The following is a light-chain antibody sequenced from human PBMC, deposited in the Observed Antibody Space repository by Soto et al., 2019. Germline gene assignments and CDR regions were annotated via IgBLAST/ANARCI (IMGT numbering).Light chain of an antibody. J-gene: IGKJ1*01. Sequence: DIQMTQSPSSVSASVGDRVTITCRASQAISTWLAWYQQNPGKAPKLLIYSASNLQSGVPSRFSGSGSETDFTLTISSLQPEDFAKYYCQQDNSFTWTFGQGTKVEVK. CDR1: QAISTW. V-gene: IGKV1D-12*01. CDR2: SAS. CDR3: QQDNSFTWT.